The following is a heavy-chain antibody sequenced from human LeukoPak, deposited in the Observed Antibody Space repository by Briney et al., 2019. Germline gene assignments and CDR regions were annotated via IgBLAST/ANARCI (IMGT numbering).Heavy chain of an antibody. V-gene: IGHV4-38-2*01. Sequence: SETLSLTCAVSGYSISSGYYWGWIRQPPGKGLEWIGSIYHSGSTYYNPSLKSRVTISVDTSKNQFSLKLSSVTAADTAVYYCARALPWGIVVVPAAIPGWFDPWGQGTLVTVSS. CDR1: GYSISSGYY. CDR3: ARALPWGIVVVPAAIPGWFDP. J-gene: IGHJ5*02. CDR2: IYHSGST. D-gene: IGHD2-2*02.